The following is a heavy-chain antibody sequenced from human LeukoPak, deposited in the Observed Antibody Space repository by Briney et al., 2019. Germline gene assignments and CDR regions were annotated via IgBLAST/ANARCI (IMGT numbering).Heavy chain of an antibody. CDR2: IYYSGST. V-gene: IGHV4-61*01. D-gene: IGHD3-10*01. CDR1: GGSISSGSYY. Sequence: SQTLSLTCTVSGGSISSGSYYWSWIRQPPGKGLEWIGYIYYSGSTNYNPSLKSRVTISVDTSKNQFSLKLSSVTAADTAVHYCARGRSSMVRGYYYYYMDVWGKGTTVTISS. J-gene: IGHJ6*03. CDR3: ARGRSSMVRGYYYYYMDV.